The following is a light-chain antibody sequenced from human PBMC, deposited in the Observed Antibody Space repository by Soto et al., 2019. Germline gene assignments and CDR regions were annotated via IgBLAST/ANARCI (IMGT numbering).Light chain of an antibody. Sequence: EIVMTQSPATLSVSPGERATLSCRAGQSVSSTLAWYQQIPGQAPRLLIYGTSTRATGIPARFSGSGSGTEFTLTISSLQSEDFAFYYCQQYYQWPLTFGGGTKVEVK. CDR3: QQYYQWPLT. CDR2: GTS. J-gene: IGKJ4*01. CDR1: QSVSST. V-gene: IGKV3-15*01.